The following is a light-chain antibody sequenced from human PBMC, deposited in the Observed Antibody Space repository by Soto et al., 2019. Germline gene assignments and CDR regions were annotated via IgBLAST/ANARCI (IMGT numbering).Light chain of an antibody. CDR2: GAS. Sequence: EIVLTQSPVTLALSPGYSATLSCRASQTVISDYLAWYQQTPGQAPRLLIYGASSRATDTPDRFSGRGSGTDFSLTISRLEPGDFAVYYCQVYGNSMWTFGQGTKVDIK. CDR1: QTVISDY. J-gene: IGKJ1*01. V-gene: IGKV3-20*01. CDR3: QVYGNSMWT.